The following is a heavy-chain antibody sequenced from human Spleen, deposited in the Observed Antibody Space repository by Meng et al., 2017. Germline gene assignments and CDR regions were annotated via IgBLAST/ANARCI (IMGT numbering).Heavy chain of an antibody. V-gene: IGHV1-2*06. CDR2: INPNSGGT. J-gene: IGHJ4*02. D-gene: IGHD6-13*01. CDR1: GYTFTRYA. Sequence: ASVKVSCKASGYTFTRYAMHWVRQAPGQGLEWMGRINPNSGGTNSAQKFQGRVTMTRDTSINTAYMELSGLRFDDTAVYYCARDNAAGTTTMEDWGQGTLVTVSS. CDR3: ARDNAAGTTTMED.